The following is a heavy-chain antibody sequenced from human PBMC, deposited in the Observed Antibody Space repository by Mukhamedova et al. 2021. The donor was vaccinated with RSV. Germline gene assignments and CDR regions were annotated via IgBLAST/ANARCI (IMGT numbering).Heavy chain of an antibody. D-gene: IGHD4-17*01. Sequence: GTTGYAQKFQGRFTMTRTTSIRPAYMELSSLRSEDTAVYYCASWPTVTTSFDIWGQGTQVTVSS. CDR2: GTT. J-gene: IGHJ3*02. CDR3: ASWPTVTTSFDI. V-gene: IGHV1-8*01.